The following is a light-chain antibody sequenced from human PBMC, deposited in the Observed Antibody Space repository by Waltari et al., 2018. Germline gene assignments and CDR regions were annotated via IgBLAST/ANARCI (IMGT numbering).Light chain of an antibody. Sequence: EIVMTQSPATLSVSPGERATLSCRASQSLSRNLAWYQQKPGQAPRLLIYGASTKATCIPAMFSGSASGTEFTLTISSLQYEDFAVYYCQQYNNWPSFGQGTKVEIK. V-gene: IGKV3-15*01. J-gene: IGKJ1*01. CDR1: QSLSRN. CDR2: GAS. CDR3: QQYNNWPS.